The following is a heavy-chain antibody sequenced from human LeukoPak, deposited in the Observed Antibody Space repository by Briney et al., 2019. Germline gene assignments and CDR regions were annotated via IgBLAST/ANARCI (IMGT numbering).Heavy chain of an antibody. Sequence: PGGSQRRSCAASGFTFSGFAMSWVRRTPGKGLEWVSGISGSGDNTLYADSVEGRFTISRDNSKNTLYLQMDSLRADDTAVYYCARSDGSSSWSIHWYFDLWGRGTLVTVSS. CDR3: ARSDGSSSWSIHWYFDL. J-gene: IGHJ2*01. CDR2: ISGSGDNT. V-gene: IGHV3-23*01. D-gene: IGHD6-6*01. CDR1: GFTFSGFA.